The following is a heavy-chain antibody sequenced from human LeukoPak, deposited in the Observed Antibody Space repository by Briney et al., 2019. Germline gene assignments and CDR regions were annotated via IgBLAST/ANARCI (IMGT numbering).Heavy chain of an antibody. Sequence: SETLSLTCAVYGGSFSGYYWSWIRQPPGKGLEGMGEINHSGSTNYNPSLKSRVTISVDTSKNQFSLKLSSVTAADAAVYYCARARMTTVRKNYGMDVWGKGTTVTVSS. V-gene: IGHV4-34*01. CDR1: GGSFSGYY. J-gene: IGHJ6*04. CDR3: ARARMTTVRKNYGMDV. D-gene: IGHD4-17*01. CDR2: INHSGST.